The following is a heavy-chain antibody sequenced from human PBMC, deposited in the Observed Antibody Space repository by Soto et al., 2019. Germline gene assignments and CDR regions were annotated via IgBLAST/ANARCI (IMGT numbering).Heavy chain of an antibody. CDR3: AHMRGSSNLFDF. Sequence: QITLKVSGPTLVKPTQPLTLTCTFSGFSLNTPGVGVGWIRQPPGKALEWLALHYWNDAKRYSPSLKSRLTVTKDTSKNQLVLTMTNMDPMDTGTYYCAHMRGSSNLFDFWGQGSQATVSS. J-gene: IGHJ4*02. D-gene: IGHD1-26*01. CDR2: HYWNDAK. CDR1: GFSLNTPGVG. V-gene: IGHV2-5*01.